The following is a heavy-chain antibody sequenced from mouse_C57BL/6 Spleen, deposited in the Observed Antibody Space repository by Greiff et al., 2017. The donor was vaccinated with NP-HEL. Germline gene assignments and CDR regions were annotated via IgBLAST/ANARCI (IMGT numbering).Heavy chain of an antibody. V-gene: IGHV7-3*01. J-gene: IGHJ2*01. CDR1: GFTFTDYY. CDR3: ARYYYGSSYFDY. CDR2: IRNKANGYTT. Sequence: EVMLVESGGGLVQPGGSLSLSCAASGFTFTDYYMSWVRQPPGKALEWLGFIRNKANGYTTEYSASVKGRFTISRDNSQSILYLQRNALRAEDSATYYCARYYYGSSYFDYWGQGTTLTVSS. D-gene: IGHD1-1*01.